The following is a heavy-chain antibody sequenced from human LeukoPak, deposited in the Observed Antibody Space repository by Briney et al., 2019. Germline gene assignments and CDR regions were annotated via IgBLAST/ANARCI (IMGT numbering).Heavy chain of an antibody. D-gene: IGHD3-3*01. CDR2: IRYDGSNK. CDR1: GSTFSSYG. CDR3: ARVSRSGYYGEY. J-gene: IGHJ4*02. Sequence: PGGSLRLSCAASGSTFSSYGMHWVRQAPGKGLEWVAFIRYDGSNKYYADSVKGRFTISRDNSKNTLYLQMNSLRAEDTAVYYCARVSRSGYYGEYWGQGTLVTVSS. V-gene: IGHV3-30*02.